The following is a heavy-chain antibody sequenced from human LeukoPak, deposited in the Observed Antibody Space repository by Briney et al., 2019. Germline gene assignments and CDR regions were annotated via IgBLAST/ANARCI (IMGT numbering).Heavy chain of an antibody. D-gene: IGHD6-19*01. CDR1: GGTFSSYA. CDR3: ASGAVAGTLRIFDY. V-gene: IGHV1-69*06. J-gene: IGHJ4*02. CDR2: IIPIFGTA. Sequence: GASVKVSCKASGGTFSSYAISWVRQAPGQGLEWMGGIIPIFGTANYAQKFQGRVTITADKSTSTAYMELSSLRSEDTAVYYCASGAVAGTLRIFDYWGQGTLVTVSS.